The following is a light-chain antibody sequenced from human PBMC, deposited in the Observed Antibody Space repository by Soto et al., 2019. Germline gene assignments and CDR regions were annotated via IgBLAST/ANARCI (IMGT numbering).Light chain of an antibody. CDR2: AAS. J-gene: IGKJ1*01. CDR3: QQLSGYPWT. V-gene: IGKV1-9*01. Sequence: IQLTQSPSSLSASVGDRVTITCRASQGIDNSLVWYQQKPGKAPKLLIYAASTLQRGVPTRFSGRGSGTDFTLTISRLQPEDFATYSCQQLSGYPWTFGQGTKVEIK. CDR1: QGIDNS.